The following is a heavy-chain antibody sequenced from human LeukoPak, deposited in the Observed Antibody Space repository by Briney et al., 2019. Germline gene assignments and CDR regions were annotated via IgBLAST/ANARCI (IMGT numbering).Heavy chain of an antibody. CDR2: ISGSGGNT. J-gene: IGHJ4*02. D-gene: IGHD4-23*01. V-gene: IGHV3-23*01. CDR3: AKVPDYGGNSPTGY. CDR1: RFTFSNYA. Sequence: QAGGSLRLSCAASRFTFSNYAMSWVRQAPGKGLEWVSTISGSGGNTYYTDSVKGRFTISRDNSKSTLFLQMNSVATDTTVVYYSAKVPDYGGNSPTGYWGQGTLVTVSS.